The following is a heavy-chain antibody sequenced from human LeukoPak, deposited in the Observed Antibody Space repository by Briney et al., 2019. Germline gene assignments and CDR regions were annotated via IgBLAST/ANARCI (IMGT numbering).Heavy chain of an antibody. V-gene: IGHV1-8*01. D-gene: IGHD6-19*01. CDR3: ARGGAVADFNWFDP. Sequence: GASVKVSCKASGYTFTSYDINWVRQATGQGLEWMGWTNPNSGNTGYAQKFQGRVTMTRNTSISTAYMELSSLRSEDTAVYYCARGGAVADFNWFDPWGQGTLVTVSS. CDR2: TNPNSGNT. J-gene: IGHJ5*02. CDR1: GYTFTSYD.